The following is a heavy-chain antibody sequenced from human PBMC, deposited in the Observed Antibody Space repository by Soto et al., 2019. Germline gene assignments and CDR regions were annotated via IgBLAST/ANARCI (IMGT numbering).Heavy chain of an antibody. J-gene: IGHJ5*02. CDR1: GFTFSEHA. Sequence: QVQLVESGGGVVQPGTSLRLSCAASGFTFSEHAVHWVRQGPGKGLEWVAVISFDGSHKYYADSVKGRFTISRDNSNNTVYLQVDSLRAEDTAMYYCAKDLGAGSFSGFTWFDPWGQGTLVTVSS. CDR2: ISFDGSHK. D-gene: IGHD1-26*01. V-gene: IGHV3-30*18. CDR3: AKDLGAGSFSGFTWFDP.